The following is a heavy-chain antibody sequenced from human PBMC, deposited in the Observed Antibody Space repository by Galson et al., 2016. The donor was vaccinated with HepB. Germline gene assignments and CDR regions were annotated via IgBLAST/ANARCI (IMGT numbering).Heavy chain of an antibody. J-gene: IGHJ6*02. Sequence: TLSLTCTVSGASITSGDYYWGWIRQHPGKGLEWIGSIDYTGSTHYNPSLQSRVNISLDRSANQVSLKLKSLTAADTAVYYCARGRRGHLLNFHYNYGMDVWGQGTTV. CDR3: ARGRRGHLLNFHYNYGMDV. V-gene: IGHV4-31*03. CDR2: IDYTGST. CDR1: GASITSGDYY. D-gene: IGHD2-2*01.